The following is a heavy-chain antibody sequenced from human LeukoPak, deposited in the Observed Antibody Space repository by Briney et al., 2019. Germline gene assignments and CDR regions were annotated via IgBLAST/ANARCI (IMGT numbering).Heavy chain of an antibody. V-gene: IGHV3-66*01. J-gene: IGHJ4*02. CDR2: IYSGGST. Sequence: GGSLRLSCAASGFTVSSNYMSWVRQAPGKGLEWVLVIYSGGSTYYADSVKGRFTISRDNSKNTLYLQMNSLRAEDTAVYYCARDLYGDYTFDYWGQGTLVTVSS. CDR1: GFTVSSNY. CDR3: ARDLYGDYTFDY. D-gene: IGHD4-17*01.